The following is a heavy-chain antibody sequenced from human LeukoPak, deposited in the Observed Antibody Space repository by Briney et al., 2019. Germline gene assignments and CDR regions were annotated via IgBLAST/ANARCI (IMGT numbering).Heavy chain of an antibody. CDR2: ISYDGNDK. CDR3: ATTLSSGWSGFRWYLDL. D-gene: IGHD6-19*01. CDR1: GFTFRNFG. Sequence: GGSLRLSCAVSGFTFRNFGMHWVRQAPGKGLEWVAVISYDGNDKYYADSVKGRFTISRDNSKNTLYLQTNSLRAEDTAVYYCATTLSSGWSGFRWYLDLWGRGTLVIVSS. J-gene: IGHJ2*01. V-gene: IGHV3-30*03.